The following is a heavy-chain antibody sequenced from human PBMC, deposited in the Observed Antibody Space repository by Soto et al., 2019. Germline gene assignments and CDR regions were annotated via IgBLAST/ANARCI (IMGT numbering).Heavy chain of an antibody. J-gene: IGHJ6*01. Sequence: PGGSLRLSCAASGFTFSSYDMHWVRQAPGKGLEWVAVISYDGSNKYYADSVKGRFTISRDNSKNTLYLQMNSLRAEDTAVYYCAKDAEAVGATSMDVWGQGTTVTVSS. D-gene: IGHD1-26*01. CDR3: AKDAEAVGATSMDV. CDR2: ISYDGSNK. CDR1: GFTFSSYD. V-gene: IGHV3-30*18.